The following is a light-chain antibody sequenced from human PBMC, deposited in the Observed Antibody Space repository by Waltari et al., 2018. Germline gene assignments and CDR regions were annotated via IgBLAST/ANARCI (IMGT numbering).Light chain of an antibody. J-gene: IGLJ2*01. V-gene: IGLV1-36*01. CDR1: SSNIGNNA. CDR2: YDD. Sequence: QSVLTQPPSVSEAPRPRVTISCSGSSSNIGNNAVNWYPQLPGKAPKLLIYYDDLLPSGVSDRFSGSKSGTSASLAISGLQSEDEADYYCAAWDDSLSGVVFGGGTKLTVL. CDR3: AAWDDSLSGVV.